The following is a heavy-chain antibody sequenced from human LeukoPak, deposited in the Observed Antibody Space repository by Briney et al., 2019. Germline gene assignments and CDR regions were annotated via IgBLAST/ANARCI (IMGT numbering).Heavy chain of an antibody. V-gene: IGHV1-46*01. CDR2: INPSGGST. CDR1: GYTFTSYY. Sequence: ASVKVSRKASGYTFTSYYMHWVRQAPGQGLEWMGIINPSGGSTSYAQKFQGRVTMTRDMSTSTVYMELSSLRSEDTAVYYCARGHATGYYFDYWGQGTLVTVSS. CDR3: ARGHATGYYFDY. D-gene: IGHD4-17*01. J-gene: IGHJ4*02.